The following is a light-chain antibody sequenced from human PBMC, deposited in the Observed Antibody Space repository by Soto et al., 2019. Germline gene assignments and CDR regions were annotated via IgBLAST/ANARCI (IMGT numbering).Light chain of an antibody. J-gene: IGLJ3*02. Sequence: SYELTQPPSVSVAPEKTARITCGGNNIGSKSVHWHQQKPGQAPVVVIYYDSDRPPGIPERFSGSNSGNTATLTISRVEAGDEADYYCQVWDSSTDHWVFGGGTKLTVL. V-gene: IGLV3-21*04. CDR2: YDS. CDR1: NIGSKS. CDR3: QVWDSSTDHWV.